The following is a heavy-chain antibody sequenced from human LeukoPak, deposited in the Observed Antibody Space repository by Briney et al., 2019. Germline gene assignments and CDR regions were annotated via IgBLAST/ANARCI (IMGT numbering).Heavy chain of an antibody. CDR2: MNPNSGNT. D-gene: IGHD2-2*01. Sequence: ASVKVSCKTSGYSFTDYYMHWVRQATGQGLEWMGWMNPNSGNTGYAQKFQGRVTMTRNTSISTAYMELSSLRSEDTAVYYCARGRFAFVVVPAATTWFDPWGQGTLVTVSS. V-gene: IGHV1-8*02. CDR1: GYSFTDYY. J-gene: IGHJ5*02. CDR3: ARGRFAFVVVPAATTWFDP.